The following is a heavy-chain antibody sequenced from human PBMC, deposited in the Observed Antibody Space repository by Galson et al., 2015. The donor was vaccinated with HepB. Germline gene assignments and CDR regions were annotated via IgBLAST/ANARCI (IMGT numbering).Heavy chain of an antibody. V-gene: IGHV3-30*18. CDR3: AKERIVARRAPFDF. J-gene: IGHJ4*02. Sequence: SLRLSCAASGFIFSSYGMHWVRQGPGKGLEWVALISDDGTKKYYADSVKGRFTMSRDNSKNTLYLQMNSLRAEDTALYYCAKERIVARRAPFDFWGQGTLVTVSS. D-gene: IGHD6-6*01. CDR1: GFIFSSYG. CDR2: ISDDGTKK.